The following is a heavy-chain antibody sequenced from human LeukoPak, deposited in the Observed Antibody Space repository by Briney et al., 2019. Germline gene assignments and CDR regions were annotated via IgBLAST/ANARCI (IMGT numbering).Heavy chain of an antibody. V-gene: IGHV3-30-3*01. CDR1: GFTFSSCA. D-gene: IGHD3-22*01. Sequence: PGRSLRLSCAASGFTFSSCAMHWVRQAPGKGLEWVAVISYDGSNKYYADSVKGRFTISRDNSKNTLYLQMNSLRAEDTAVYYCASERHDSSGYSGYFDYWGQGTLVTVSS. CDR2: ISYDGSNK. CDR3: ASERHDSSGYSGYFDY. J-gene: IGHJ4*02.